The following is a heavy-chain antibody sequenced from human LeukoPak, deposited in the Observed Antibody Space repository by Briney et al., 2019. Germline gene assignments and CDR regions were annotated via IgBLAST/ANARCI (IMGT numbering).Heavy chain of an antibody. CDR2: IYTSGST. D-gene: IGHD1-7*01. J-gene: IGHJ5*02. V-gene: IGHV4-4*07. CDR1: GGSITSYY. CDR3: ARGSQIITGTTSPFDP. Sequence: SETLSLTCTVSGGSITSYYWSWIRQPAGKGLEWIGRIYTSGSTNYNPSLRSRVTMSVDTSKNQFSLKLSSVTAADTAVYYCARGSQIITGTTSPFDPWGQGTLVTVSS.